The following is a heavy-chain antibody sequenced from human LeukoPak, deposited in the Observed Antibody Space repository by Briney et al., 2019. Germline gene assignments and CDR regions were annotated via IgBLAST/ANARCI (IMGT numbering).Heavy chain of an antibody. V-gene: IGHV3-21*01. Sequence: GGSLRPSCAASGFTFSSYSMNWVRQAPGKGLEWVSSISSSRRYIYYADSVKGRFTISRDNAKNSLYLQMNSLRAEDTAVYYCASDYLVPAAPHSPDWGQGTLVTVSS. J-gene: IGHJ4*02. CDR3: ASDYLVPAAPHSPD. CDR1: GFTFSSYS. CDR2: ISSSRRYI. D-gene: IGHD2-2*01.